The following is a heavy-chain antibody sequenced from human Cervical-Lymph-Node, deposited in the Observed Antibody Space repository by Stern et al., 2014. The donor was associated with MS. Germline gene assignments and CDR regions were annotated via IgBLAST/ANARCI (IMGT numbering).Heavy chain of an antibody. J-gene: IGHJ5*02. V-gene: IGHV4-31*03. D-gene: IGHD3-22*01. Sequence: QVQLQESGPGLVKPSQTLSLTCTVSGGSISSGGYYWSRLRPHPGQGLEWIGYIYYSGNTYYNPSLKSRVTISLDTSKNQFSLKLSSVTAADTAVYYCARGDDSGYSWFAPWGQGTLVTVSS. CDR1: GGSISSGGYY. CDR2: IYYSGNT. CDR3: ARGDDSGYSWFAP.